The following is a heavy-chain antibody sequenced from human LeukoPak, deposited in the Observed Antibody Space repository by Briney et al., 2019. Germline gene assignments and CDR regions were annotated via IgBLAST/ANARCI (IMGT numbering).Heavy chain of an antibody. D-gene: IGHD2-21*01. CDR2: INNSGNII. J-gene: IGHJ6*03. Sequence: PGGSLRLSCAASGSTFSSFSMHWVRRAPGTGLECVAYINNSGNIIYYADSVKGRFAISRDNAKNSVYLQMNSLRDGDTAVYYCVRGYFYYMDVWGKGTTVTVSS. V-gene: IGHV3-48*02. CDR1: GSTFSSFS. CDR3: VRGYFYYMDV.